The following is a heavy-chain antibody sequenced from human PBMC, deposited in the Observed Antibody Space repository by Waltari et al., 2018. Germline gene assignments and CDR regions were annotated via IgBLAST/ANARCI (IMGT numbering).Heavy chain of an antibody. D-gene: IGHD3-22*01. J-gene: IGHJ3*02. V-gene: IGHV4-38-2*02. CDR3: AISRANYYDSSGYYIGGAFDI. CDR2: IYHSGST. Sequence: QVQLQESGPGLVKPSETLSLTCTVSGYSISSGYYWGWIRQPPGKGLEWIGSIYHSGSTYYNPSLKSRVTISVDTSKNQFSLKLSSVTAADTAVYYCAISRANYYDSSGYYIGGAFDIWGQGTMVTVSS. CDR1: GYSISSGYY.